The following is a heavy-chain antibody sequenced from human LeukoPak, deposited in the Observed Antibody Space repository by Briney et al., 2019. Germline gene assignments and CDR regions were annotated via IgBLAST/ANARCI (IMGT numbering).Heavy chain of an antibody. CDR1: GGSISSSSYY. D-gene: IGHD5-24*01. Sequence: PSETLSLTCTVSGGSISSSSYYWGWIRQPPGKGLEWIGNTYYRGSTYYNPSLNSRVTISVDTSKNQFSLKLSSVTAADTAVYYCARRWPGVFFDYWGQGTLVTVSS. V-gene: IGHV4-39*07. J-gene: IGHJ4*02. CDR2: TYYRGST. CDR3: ARRWPGVFFDY.